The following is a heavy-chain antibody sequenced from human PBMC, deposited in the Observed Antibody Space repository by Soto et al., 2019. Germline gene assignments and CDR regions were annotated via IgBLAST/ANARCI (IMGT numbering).Heavy chain of an antibody. CDR1: GGSFSGYY. J-gene: IGHJ6*03. Sequence: SETLSLTCAVYGGSFSGYYWSWIRQPPGKGLEWIGEINHSGSTNYNPSLKSRVTISVDTSKNQFSLKLSSVTAADTAVYYCARGYYYGSGRNYYMDVWGKGTTVT. V-gene: IGHV4-34*01. CDR3: ARGYYYGSGRNYYMDV. D-gene: IGHD3-10*01. CDR2: INHSGST.